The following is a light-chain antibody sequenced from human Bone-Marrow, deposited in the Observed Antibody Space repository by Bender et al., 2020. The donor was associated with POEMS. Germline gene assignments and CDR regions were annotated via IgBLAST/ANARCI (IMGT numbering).Light chain of an antibody. CDR3: SSYAGSNFVV. CDR1: SSNIGAHA. Sequence: QSVLTQPPSASGTPGQRVTISCSGGSSNIGAHAVNWYQHLPGTAPKLLIYSSHRRPSEVPDRFSGSRSGTSASLAISGLQSEDEADYYCSSYAGSNFVVFGGGTKLTVL. V-gene: IGLV1-44*01. CDR2: SSH. J-gene: IGLJ2*01.